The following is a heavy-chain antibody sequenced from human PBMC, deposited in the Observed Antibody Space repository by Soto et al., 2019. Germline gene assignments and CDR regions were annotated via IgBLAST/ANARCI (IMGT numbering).Heavy chain of an antibody. CDR2: IIPIFSTA. V-gene: IGHV1-69*01. CDR1: GGTFSSYA. D-gene: IGHD6-19*01. J-gene: IGHJ4*02. CDR3: ARRLNSGWYYFDY. Sequence: QVQLVQSGAEVKKPGSSVKVSCTASGGTFSSYAISWVRQAPGQGLEWMGGIIPIFSTANYAQKFQGRVTITADESTSTAYMELSSLRSEDTAVYYCARRLNSGWYYFDYWGQGTLVTVSS.